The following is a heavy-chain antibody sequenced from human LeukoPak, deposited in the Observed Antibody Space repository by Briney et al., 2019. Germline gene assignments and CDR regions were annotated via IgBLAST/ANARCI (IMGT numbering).Heavy chain of an antibody. CDR2: ISGSGGST. CDR3: AKAHIVVVVAATGGAFDI. Sequence: GGSLRLSCAASGFTLSSYAMSWVRQAPGKGLEWVSAISGSGGSTYYADSVKGRFTISRDNSKNTLYLQMNSLRAEDTAVYYCAKAHIVVVVAATGGAFDIWGQGTMVTVSS. V-gene: IGHV3-23*01. J-gene: IGHJ3*02. D-gene: IGHD2-15*01. CDR1: GFTLSSYA.